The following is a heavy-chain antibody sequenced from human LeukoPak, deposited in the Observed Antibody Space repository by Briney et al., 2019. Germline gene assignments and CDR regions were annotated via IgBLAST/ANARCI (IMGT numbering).Heavy chain of an antibody. D-gene: IGHD5-18*01. CDR2: INPNSGGT. CDR1: GYTFTGYY. J-gene: IGHJ5*02. V-gene: IGHV1-2*02. CDR3: ARGAGIQLWLQNCFDP. Sequence: ASVKVSCKASGYTFTGYYMHWVRQAPGQGLEWMGWINPNSGGTNYAQKFQGRVTMTRDTSISTAYMELSRLRSDDTAVYYCARGAGIQLWLQNCFDPWGQGTLVTVSS.